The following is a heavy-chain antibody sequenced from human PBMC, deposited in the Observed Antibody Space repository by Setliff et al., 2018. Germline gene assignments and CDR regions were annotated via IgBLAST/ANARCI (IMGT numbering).Heavy chain of an antibody. Sequence: SETLSLTCAVSGYSISSGYYWGWIRQPPGKGLEWIVTIYYRGSTYYSPSLKSRVTISVDTSKNQFSLKLSSVTAADTALYYCTVYNTGSSKDHYWGQGTPVTVSS. D-gene: IGHD2-8*02. CDR1: GYSISSGYY. J-gene: IGHJ4*02. CDR3: TVYNTGSSKDHY. CDR2: IYYRGST. V-gene: IGHV4-38-2*01.